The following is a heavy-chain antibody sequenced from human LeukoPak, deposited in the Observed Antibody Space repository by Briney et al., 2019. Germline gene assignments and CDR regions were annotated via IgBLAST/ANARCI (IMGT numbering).Heavy chain of an antibody. CDR2: ISGYNGNT. Sequence: ASVKVSCKASGYSFSSCSISWVRQAPGQGLEWMGWISGYNGNTNYAQKSQGRVTLTTDTSTSTAYMELRSLRSDDTAIYYCARGLNWNYDLGWVAPWGQGTLVAVSS. CDR1: GYSFSSCS. J-gene: IGHJ5*02. D-gene: IGHD1-7*01. V-gene: IGHV1-18*01. CDR3: ARGLNWNYDLGWVAP.